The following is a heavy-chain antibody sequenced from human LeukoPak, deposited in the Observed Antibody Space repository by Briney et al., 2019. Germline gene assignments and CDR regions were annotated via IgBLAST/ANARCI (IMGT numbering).Heavy chain of an antibody. D-gene: IGHD2-8*01. CDR1: GGSISSSNW. CDR2: IYHSGST. CDR3: ARDRPRMGLDY. Sequence: SETLSLTCAVSGGSISSSNWWSWVRQPPGKGLEWIGEIYHSGSTNYNPSLKSRATISVDKSKNQFSLKLSSVTAADTAVYYCARDRPRMGLDYWGQGTLVTVSS. J-gene: IGHJ4*02. V-gene: IGHV4-4*02.